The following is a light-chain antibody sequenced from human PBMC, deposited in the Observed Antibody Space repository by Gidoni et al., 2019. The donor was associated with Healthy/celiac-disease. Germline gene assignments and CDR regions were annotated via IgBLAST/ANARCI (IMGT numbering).Light chain of an antibody. CDR1: SSNNGNNA. V-gene: IGLV1-36*01. J-gene: IGLJ1*01. CDR2: YDD. CDR3: AAWDESLNGYV. Sequence: QSVLTQPPSVSEAPRQRVTISCSGSSSNNGNNAVNWYQQLPGKAPKLLIYYDDLLPSGGSDRFSGSKSGTSASLAISGLQSEDEADYYCAAWDESLNGYVFGTGTKVTVL.